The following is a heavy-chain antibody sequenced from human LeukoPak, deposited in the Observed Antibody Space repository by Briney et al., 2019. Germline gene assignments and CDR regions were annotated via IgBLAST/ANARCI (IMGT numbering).Heavy chain of an antibody. Sequence: PGGSLRLSCAASGFTFSSYSMSWVRQAPGKGLEWVSYIRSSSSTIYYADSVKGRFTISRDNAKNSLYLQMNSLRAEDTAVYYCARGRTIDYWGQGTLVTVSS. CDR3: ARGRTIDY. CDR1: GFTFSSYS. V-gene: IGHV3-48*01. J-gene: IGHJ4*02. CDR2: IRSSSSTI.